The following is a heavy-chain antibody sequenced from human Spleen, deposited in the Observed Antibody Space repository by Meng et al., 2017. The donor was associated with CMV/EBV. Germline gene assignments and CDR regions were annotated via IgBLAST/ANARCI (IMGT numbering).Heavy chain of an antibody. Sequence: WSLKFSGAASGCPFRTCSMNWVRQDPGEGLEWVSSISSSSSYIYHADSVKGRLTISRDNAKNSLYLQMNSLRAEDTAGYYCARSKRGSYCSSTSCYNGDVRDYWSQGTLVTVSS. CDR3: ARSKRGSYCSSTSCYNGDVRDY. CDR1: GCPFRTCS. J-gene: IGHJ4*02. D-gene: IGHD2-2*02. CDR2: ISSSSSYI. V-gene: IGHV3-21*01.